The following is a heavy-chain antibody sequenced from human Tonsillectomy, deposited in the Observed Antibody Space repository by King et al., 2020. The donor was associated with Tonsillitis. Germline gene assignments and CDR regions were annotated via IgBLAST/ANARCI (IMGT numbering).Heavy chain of an antibody. V-gene: IGHV3-21*01. Sequence: VQLVESGGGLVKPGGSLRLSCATSGFTFSNYDMNWVRQAPGKGLEWVSSISSNSDHIYYAASGKGRFTISRDNAWNSLYLQMYSLRAEDTAMYYCAKDKGATYYDSGRGAFDIWGQGTMVTVSS. J-gene: IGHJ3*02. D-gene: IGHD3-22*01. CDR2: ISSNSDHI. CDR1: GFTFSNYD. CDR3: AKDKGATYYDSGRGAFDI.